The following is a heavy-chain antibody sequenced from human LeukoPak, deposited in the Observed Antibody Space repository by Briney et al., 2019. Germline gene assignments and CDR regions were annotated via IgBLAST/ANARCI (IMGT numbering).Heavy chain of an antibody. CDR2: DYYSGSS. V-gene: IGHV4-59*11. CDR1: GGSISSHY. D-gene: IGHD3-22*01. CDR3: ARDLKLDGSSGYYAFDI. J-gene: IGHJ3*02. Sequence: PSETLSLTCTVSGGSISSHYWSWIRQPPGKGLEWIGYDYYSGSSNYNPSLKSRVTISVDTSKNQFSLKMSSVTAADTAVYYCARDLKLDGSSGYYAFDIWGQGTMVTVSS.